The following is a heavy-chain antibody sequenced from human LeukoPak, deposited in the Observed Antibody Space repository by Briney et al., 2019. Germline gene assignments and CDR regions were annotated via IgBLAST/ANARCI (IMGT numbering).Heavy chain of an antibody. CDR2: IYTSGST. V-gene: IGHV4-61*02. CDR3: ARDRRWGSYFDY. CDR1: GGSISSGSYY. J-gene: IGHJ4*02. Sequence: PSQTLSLTCTVSGGSISSGSYYWSWIRQPAGKGLEWIGRIYTSGSTNYNPSLKSPVTISVDTSKNQFSLKLSSVTAADTAVYYCARDRRWGSYFDYWGQGTLVTVSS. D-gene: IGHD3-16*01.